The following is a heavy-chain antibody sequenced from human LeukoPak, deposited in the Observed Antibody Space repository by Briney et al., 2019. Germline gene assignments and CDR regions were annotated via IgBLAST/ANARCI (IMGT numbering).Heavy chain of an antibody. CDR3: ARAEARFLEWLPRPDY. J-gene: IGHJ4*02. D-gene: IGHD3-3*01. Sequence: SETLSLTCTVSGGSISSGDYYWSWIRQPPGKGLEWIGYIYYSGSTYYNPSLKSRVTISVDTSKNQSSLKLSSVTAADTAVYYCARAEARFLEWLPRPDYWGQGTLVTVSS. V-gene: IGHV4-30-4*01. CDR2: IYYSGST. CDR1: GGSISSGDYY.